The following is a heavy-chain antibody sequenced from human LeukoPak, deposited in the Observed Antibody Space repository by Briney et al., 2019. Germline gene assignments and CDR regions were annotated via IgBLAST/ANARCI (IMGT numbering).Heavy chain of an antibody. Sequence: GASVKVSCKASGYTFTGYYMHWVRQAPGQGLEWMGWINPNSGGTNYAQKFQGRVTMTRDTSISTTYMELSRLRSDDTAVYYCARGFDYYDSSGYNSDAFDIWGQGTVVTVSS. J-gene: IGHJ3*02. CDR2: INPNSGGT. D-gene: IGHD3-22*01. CDR3: ARGFDYYDSSGYNSDAFDI. CDR1: GYTFTGYY. V-gene: IGHV1-2*02.